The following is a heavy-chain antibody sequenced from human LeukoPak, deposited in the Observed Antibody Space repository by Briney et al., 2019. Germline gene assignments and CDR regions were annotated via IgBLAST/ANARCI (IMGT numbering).Heavy chain of an antibody. CDR3: VKAEGALVDS. J-gene: IGHJ4*02. Sequence: GGSLRLSCAVSGFTFSDYGMHWVRQAPGKGLEWVAVISFDVSNEFYADSVKGRFTISRDNSKNTVYLQMNSLKIEDTAVYYCVKAEGALVDSWGQGTLVSVSS. CDR1: GFTFSDYG. D-gene: IGHD4/OR15-4a*01. CDR2: ISFDVSNE. V-gene: IGHV3-30*18.